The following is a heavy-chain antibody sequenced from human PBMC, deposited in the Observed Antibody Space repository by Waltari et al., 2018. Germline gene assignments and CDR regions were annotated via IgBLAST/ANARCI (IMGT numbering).Heavy chain of an antibody. CDR3: VRWRWEQSEFDY. CDR1: GFSFSSYW. J-gene: IGHJ4*02. Sequence: EVQLVESGGGLVQPGGSLRLSCAVSGFSFSSYWMSGVRPAPGKGRGGVANVKPDGGEKHYVDSVKGRFTMSRDNAKNSVYLQMNSLRVEDTAVYYCVRWRWEQSEFDYWGQGTLVTVSS. D-gene: IGHD1-26*01. V-gene: IGHV3-7*01. CDR2: VKPDGGEK.